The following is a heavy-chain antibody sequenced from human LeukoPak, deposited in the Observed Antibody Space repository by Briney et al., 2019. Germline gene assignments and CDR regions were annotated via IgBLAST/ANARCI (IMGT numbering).Heavy chain of an antibody. Sequence: SETLSLTCAVYGGSFSGYYWSWIRQPPGKGLEWIGEINHSGSTNYNPSLKSRVTISADTSKNQFSLKLSSVTAADTAVYYCARGFRPGPRFGELYYWGQGTLVTVSS. CDR2: INHSGST. CDR1: GGSFSGYY. D-gene: IGHD3-10*01. J-gene: IGHJ4*02. V-gene: IGHV4-34*01. CDR3: ARGFRPGPRFGELYY.